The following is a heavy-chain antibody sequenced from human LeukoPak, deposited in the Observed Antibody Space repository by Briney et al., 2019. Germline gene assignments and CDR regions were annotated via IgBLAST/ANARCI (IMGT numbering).Heavy chain of an antibody. V-gene: IGHV1-46*01. CDR2: INPSGGST. CDR1: GYTFTSYY. CDR3: ARDVYSSGWYAGGYFDY. D-gene: IGHD6-19*01. J-gene: IGHJ4*02. Sequence: ASVKVSCKASGYTFTSYYMHWVRQAPGQGLEWMGIINPSGGSTSYAQKFQGRVTMTRDMSTSTVYMELSSLRSEDTAVYYCARDVYSSGWYAGGYFDYWGQGTLVTVSS.